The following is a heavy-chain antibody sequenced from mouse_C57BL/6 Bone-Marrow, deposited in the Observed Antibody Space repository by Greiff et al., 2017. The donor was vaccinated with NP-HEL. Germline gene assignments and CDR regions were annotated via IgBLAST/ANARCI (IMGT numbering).Heavy chain of an antibody. CDR3: ARIPLNYYGSSYAMDY. CDR1: GFSLTSYA. J-gene: IGHJ4*01. Sequence: VMLVESGPGLVAPSQSLSITCTVSGFSLTSYAISWVRQPPGKGLEWLGVIWTGGGTNYNSALKSRLSISKDNSKSQVFLKMNRLQTDDTARYYCARIPLNYYGSSYAMDYWGQGTSVTVSS. V-gene: IGHV2-9-1*01. CDR2: IWTGGGT. D-gene: IGHD1-1*01.